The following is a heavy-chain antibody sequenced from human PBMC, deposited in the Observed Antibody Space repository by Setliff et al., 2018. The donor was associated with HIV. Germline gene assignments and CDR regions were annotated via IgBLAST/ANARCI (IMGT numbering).Heavy chain of an antibody. Sequence: GPSVKVSCKASGYTFTSYDINWVRQATGQGLEWMGWMNPNSGNTGYAQKFQGRVTITRSTSISTAYMELSSLRSEDTAVYYCARVVTGGGNWFDPWGQGTLVTVSS. CDR3: ARVVTGGGNWFDP. CDR2: MNPNSGNT. D-gene: IGHD2-21*02. CDR1: GYTFTSYD. V-gene: IGHV1-8*03. J-gene: IGHJ5*02.